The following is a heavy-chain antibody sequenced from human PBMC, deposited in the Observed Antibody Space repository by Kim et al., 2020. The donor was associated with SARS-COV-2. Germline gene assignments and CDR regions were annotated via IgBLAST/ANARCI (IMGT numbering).Heavy chain of an antibody. Sequence: SETLSLTCTVSGGSISSSSYYWGWIRQPPGKGLEWIGSIYYSGSTYYNPSLKSRVTISVDTSKNQFSLKLSSVTAADTAVYYCARHDRHQPFYWGQGTLVTVSS. CDR2: IYYSGST. J-gene: IGHJ4*02. CDR1: GGSISSSSYY. CDR3: ARHDRHQPFY. V-gene: IGHV4-39*01.